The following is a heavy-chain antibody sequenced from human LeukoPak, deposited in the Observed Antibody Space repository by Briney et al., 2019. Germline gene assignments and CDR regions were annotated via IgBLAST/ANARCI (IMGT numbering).Heavy chain of an antibody. CDR2: IYWDDDK. Sequence: SGPTLVNPKQTLTLTCAFSVFSLTTRGVGVGWIRQPPGKALEWLALIYWDDDKRYSPSLKSRLTITKDTSKKQVVLTVTNLDPVDTATYYCARLAYYDNSGSSRPFDIWGQGTGVTVSS. CDR3: ARLAYYDNSGSSRPFDI. J-gene: IGHJ3*02. V-gene: IGHV2-5*02. CDR1: VFSLTTRGVG. D-gene: IGHD3-22*01.